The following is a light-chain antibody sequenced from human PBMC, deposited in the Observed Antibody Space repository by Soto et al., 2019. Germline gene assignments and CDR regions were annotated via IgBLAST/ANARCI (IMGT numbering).Light chain of an antibody. V-gene: IGKV3-20*01. CDR3: QHYGTTPWT. Sequence: ETVLTQSPGTLSLSPGERVTLSCRASQSVCSSCLAWYQQKPGQAPRLLIYGASSRATGIPDRFSGSGSGTDYSLTIISREPEDYAVYYCQHYGTTPWTFGQGTKVGIK. CDR1: QSVCSSC. CDR2: GAS. J-gene: IGKJ1*01.